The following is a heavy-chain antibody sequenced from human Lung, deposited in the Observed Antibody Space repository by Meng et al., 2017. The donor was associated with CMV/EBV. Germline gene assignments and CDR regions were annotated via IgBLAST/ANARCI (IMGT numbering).Heavy chain of an antibody. CDR3: ASLVVGFGESQDY. CDR1: GFTFSDSD. Sequence: VVSGFTFSDSDMSWVRQAPGKGLGCVSSISGRGDRTHYADSVKGRFTISRDNSKNTLYLRMDRLRAEDTAIYFCASLVVGFGESQDYWGQGTLVTVSS. V-gene: IGHV3-23*01. D-gene: IGHD3-10*01. J-gene: IGHJ4*02. CDR2: ISGRGDRT.